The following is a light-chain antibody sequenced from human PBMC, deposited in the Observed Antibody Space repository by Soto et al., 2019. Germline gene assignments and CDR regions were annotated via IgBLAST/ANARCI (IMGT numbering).Light chain of an antibody. Sequence: DVVMTQSPLSLPVTLGQPASISCRSSQSLVTSDGNTYLNWFQQRPGQSPRRLIYKVSNRDSGVPDRFSGSESGTDFTLKISRVESEDVGVYYCMQGTHWPYTFGQGNKREIK. CDR2: KVS. CDR1: QSLVTSDGNTY. J-gene: IGKJ2*01. V-gene: IGKV2-30*01. CDR3: MQGTHWPYT.